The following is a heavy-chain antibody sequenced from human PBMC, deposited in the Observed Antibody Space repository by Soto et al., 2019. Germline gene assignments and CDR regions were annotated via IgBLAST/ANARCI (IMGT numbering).Heavy chain of an antibody. D-gene: IGHD2-2*02. CDR2: ISISKGKT. J-gene: IGHJ4*02. Sequence: QVQLVQSGAEVKRPGASVKVSCKASGYTFLNYDVAWVRRAPGQGLEWMGWISISKGKTYYQQSLQGRVTMTTDTATTTTYMEVRSLRSDDTAVYYCAREGRGKKAGYNGLVSLGYWGQGTPVTVSS. V-gene: IGHV1-18*01. CDR1: GYTFLNYD. CDR3: AREGRGKKAGYNGLVSLGY.